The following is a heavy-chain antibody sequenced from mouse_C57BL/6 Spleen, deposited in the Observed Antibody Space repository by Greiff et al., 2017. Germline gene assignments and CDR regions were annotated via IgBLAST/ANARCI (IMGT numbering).Heavy chain of an antibody. V-gene: IGHV1-26*01. CDR2: INPNNGGT. D-gene: IGHD2-4*01. J-gene: IGHJ3*01. CDR3: ARPICYDYAWFAY. Sequence: EVQLQQSGPELVKPGASVKISCKASGYTFTDYYMNWVKQSHGKSLEWIGDINPNNGGTSYNQKFKGKATLTVDKSSSTAYMELRSLTSEDSAVYYCARPICYDYAWFAYWGQGTLVTVSS. CDR1: GYTFTDYY.